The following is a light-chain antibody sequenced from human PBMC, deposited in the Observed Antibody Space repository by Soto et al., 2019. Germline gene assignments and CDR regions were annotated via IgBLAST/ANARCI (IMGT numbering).Light chain of an antibody. CDR3: SSYTSSNTLEV. V-gene: IGLV2-14*01. J-gene: IGLJ1*01. CDR1: SSDVGGSNY. CDR2: EVS. Sequence: QSVLIQPASVSGSPGQSITIYCTGTSSDVGGSNYVSWYQHHPHRAPKLLIYEVSYRPSGVSNRFSGSKSGNTASLTISGLQAEDEADYYCSSYTSSNTLEVFGIGTKLTVL.